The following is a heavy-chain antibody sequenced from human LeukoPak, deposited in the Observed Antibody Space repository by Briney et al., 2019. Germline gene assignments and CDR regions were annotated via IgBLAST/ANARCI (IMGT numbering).Heavy chain of an antibody. Sequence: GGSLRLSCAASGFTFNSYSMNWVRQAPGKGLEWVSSISSSSSYIYYADSVKGRFTISRDNAKNSLYLQMNSLRAEDTAVYYCARGTAGYSSGRIEYWGQGTLVNVSS. CDR2: ISSSSSYI. CDR1: GFTFNSYS. CDR3: ARGTAGYSSGRIEY. D-gene: IGHD6-19*01. J-gene: IGHJ4*02. V-gene: IGHV3-21*01.